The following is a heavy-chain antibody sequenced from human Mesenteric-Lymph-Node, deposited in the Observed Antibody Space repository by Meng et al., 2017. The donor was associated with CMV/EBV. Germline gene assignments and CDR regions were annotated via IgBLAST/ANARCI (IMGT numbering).Heavy chain of an antibody. Sequence: SETLSLTCTVSGYSITTNSYYWAWIRQPPGKGLEWIGNIYYSGSTNYNPSLKSRVTITADKSTSTAYMELSSLRSEDTAVYYCARVPGIRTYLYYGMDVWGQGTTVTVSS. V-gene: IGHV4-39*07. J-gene: IGHJ6*02. CDR2: IYYSGST. CDR1: GYSITTNSYY. D-gene: IGHD2/OR15-2a*01. CDR3: ARVPGIRTYLYYGMDV.